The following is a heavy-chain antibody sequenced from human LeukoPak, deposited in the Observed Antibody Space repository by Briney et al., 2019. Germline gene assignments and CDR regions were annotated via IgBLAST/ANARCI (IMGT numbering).Heavy chain of an antibody. D-gene: IGHD6-19*01. CDR1: GFTFSTYW. J-gene: IGHJ3*01. V-gene: IGHV3-7*01. Sequence: PGGSLRLSCAVSGFTFSTYWMNWVRRAPGKALEWVANISQDGRFKYSVASVQGRFTISRDNAQNALYLEMNSLRAEDTAVYYCARILPGAVGDVLDLWGQGTMVTVTS. CDR2: ISQDGRFK. CDR3: ARILPGAVGDVLDL.